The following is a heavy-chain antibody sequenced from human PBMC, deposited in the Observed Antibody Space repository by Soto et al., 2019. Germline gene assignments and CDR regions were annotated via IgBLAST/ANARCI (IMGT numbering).Heavy chain of an antibody. CDR3: ARRFSGTYTDAFDF. CDR1: GYRFTSHW. Sequence: PGESLKISCKGSGYRFTSHWIGWVRQMPGKGLEWMGIVSPGDSEPTYSPSFQGHVTFSVDKSISAAYLQWSSLRASDTAIYYCARRFSGTYTDAFDFWGQGTMVT. V-gene: IGHV5-51*01. J-gene: IGHJ3*01. CDR2: VSPGDSEP. D-gene: IGHD1-26*01.